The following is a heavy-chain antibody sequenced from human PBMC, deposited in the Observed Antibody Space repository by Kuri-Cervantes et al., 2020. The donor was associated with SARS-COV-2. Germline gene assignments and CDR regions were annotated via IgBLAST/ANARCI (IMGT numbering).Heavy chain of an antibody. CDR1: GYSISSGYY. J-gene: IGHJ2*01. Sequence: GSLRLSCTVSGYSISSGYYWGWIRQPPGKGLEWIGSIYHSGSTYYNPSLKSRVTISVDTSKNQFSLKLSSVTAADTAVYYCARHSLSGYSSSGARLGHCYFDLWGRGTLVTVSS. V-gene: IGHV4-38-2*02. D-gene: IGHD6-6*01. CDR2: IYHSGST. CDR3: ARHSLSGYSSSGARLGHCYFDL.